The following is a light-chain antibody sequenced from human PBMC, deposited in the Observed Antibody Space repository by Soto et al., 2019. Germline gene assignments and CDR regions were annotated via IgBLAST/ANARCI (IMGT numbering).Light chain of an antibody. CDR1: QSVRNSL. J-gene: IGKJ1*01. Sequence: LTRSPATLSLPPGERGPVSCRASQSVRNSLVTYYQQKTGQPPMLLIYDASYRATAMTEMFSGSGAVSYFTLTISRFYPEDYAVFCSHHCVTIGETFGQGTKV. V-gene: IGKV3D-20*02. CDR3: HHCVTIGET. CDR2: DAS.